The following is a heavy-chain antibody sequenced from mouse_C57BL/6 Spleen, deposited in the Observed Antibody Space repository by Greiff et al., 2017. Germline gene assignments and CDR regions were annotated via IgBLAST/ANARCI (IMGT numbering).Heavy chain of an antibody. V-gene: IGHV1-42*01. CDR3: ARRGLRQGSWFAY. Sequence: VQLKESGPELVKPGASVKISCKASGYSFTGYYMNWVKQSPEKSLEWIGEINPSTGGTTYNQKFKAKATLTVDKSSSTAYMQLKSLTSEDSAVYYCARRGLRQGSWFAYWGQGTLVTVSA. D-gene: IGHD2-4*01. CDR1: GYSFTGYY. J-gene: IGHJ3*01. CDR2: INPSTGGT.